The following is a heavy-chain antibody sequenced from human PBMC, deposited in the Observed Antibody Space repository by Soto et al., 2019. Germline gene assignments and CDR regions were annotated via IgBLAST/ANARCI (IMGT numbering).Heavy chain of an antibody. CDR1: GYTFTSYG. D-gene: IGHD3-10*01. Sequence: ASVKVSCKASGYTFTSYGISWVRQAPGQGLEWMGWISAYNGSTNYAQKLQGRVTMTTDTSTSTAYMELRSLRSDDTAVYCCARRGVGFYYYGMDVWGQATTVTVSS. CDR2: ISAYNGST. V-gene: IGHV1-18*04. CDR3: ARRGVGFYYYGMDV. J-gene: IGHJ6*02.